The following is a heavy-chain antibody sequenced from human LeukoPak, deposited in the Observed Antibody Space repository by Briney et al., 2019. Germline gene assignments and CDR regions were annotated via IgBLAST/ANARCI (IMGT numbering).Heavy chain of an antibody. CDR3: ARDRLNRNQPDPWGDGMDV. CDR1: GFTFSDYY. D-gene: IGHD3-10*01. Sequence: PGGSLRLSCAASGFTFSDYYMSWVRQAPGKGLEWVANIKQDGSEKYYVDSVKGRFTISRDNAKNSLYLQMNSLRAEDTAVYYCARDRLNRNQPDPWGDGMDVWGQGTTVTVSS. CDR2: IKQDGSEK. J-gene: IGHJ6*02. V-gene: IGHV3-7*01.